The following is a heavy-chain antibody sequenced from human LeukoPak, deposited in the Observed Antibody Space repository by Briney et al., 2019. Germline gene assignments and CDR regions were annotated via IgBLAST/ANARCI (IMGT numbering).Heavy chain of an antibody. CDR2: IYTSGST. CDR3: ARGGYSGYDYYYYYYMDV. J-gene: IGHJ6*03. V-gene: IGHV4-4*07. CDR1: GGSISSYY. Sequence: TASETLSLTCTVSGGSISSYYWSWIRQPAGKGLEWIGRIYTSGSTNYNPSLKSRVTMSVDTSKNQFSLKLSSVTAADTAVYYCARGGYSGYDYYYYYYMDVWGKGPRSPSP. D-gene: IGHD5-12*01.